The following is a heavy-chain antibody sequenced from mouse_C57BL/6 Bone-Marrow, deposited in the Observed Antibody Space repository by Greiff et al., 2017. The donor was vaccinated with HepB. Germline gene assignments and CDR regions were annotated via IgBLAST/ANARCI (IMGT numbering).Heavy chain of an antibody. CDR1: GYAFSSSW. V-gene: IGHV1-82*01. CDR2: IYPGDGDT. CDR3: ARRAGSSYVDYFDY. J-gene: IGHJ2*01. Sequence: QVQLQQSGPELVKPGASVKISCKASGYAFSSSWMNWVKQRPGKGLEWIGRIYPGDGDTNYNGKFKGKATLTADKSSSTAYMQRSSLTSEDSAVYFCARRAGSSYVDYFDYWGQGTTLTVSS. D-gene: IGHD1-1*01.